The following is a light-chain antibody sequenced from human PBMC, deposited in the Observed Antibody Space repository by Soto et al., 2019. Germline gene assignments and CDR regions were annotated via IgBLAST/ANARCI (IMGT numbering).Light chain of an antibody. J-gene: IGKJ4*01. CDR1: LRISKY. CDR3: QQSHSTPLT. Sequence: DIKLTQSPSSLSAYVGDRVTITCRASLRISKYLNWYQQKPGKAPKLLIYGASTLQSGVPSRFSGSGSGTDFTLTITILQPEDSATYFCQQSHSTPLTFGGGTKLEI. V-gene: IGKV1-39*01. CDR2: GAS.